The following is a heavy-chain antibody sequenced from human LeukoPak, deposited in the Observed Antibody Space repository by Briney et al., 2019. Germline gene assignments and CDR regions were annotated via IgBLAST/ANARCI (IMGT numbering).Heavy chain of an antibody. V-gene: IGHV3-33*08. D-gene: IGHD3-10*01. J-gene: IGHJ6*03. Sequence: GGSLRLSCAASGFTFSIYGMHWVRQAPGKGLEWLAVILFDGSDKYYADSVKGRFTISRDNSKNTVYLQMNSLRAEDTAVYYCARVPYGNYHYYYMDVWGKGTTVTVSS. CDR3: ARVPYGNYHYYYMDV. CDR1: GFTFSIYG. CDR2: ILFDGSDK.